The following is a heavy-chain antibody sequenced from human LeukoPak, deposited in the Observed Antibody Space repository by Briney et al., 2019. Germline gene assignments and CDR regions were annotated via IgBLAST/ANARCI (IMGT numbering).Heavy chain of an antibody. V-gene: IGHV4-59*12. CDR3: AREGVVGAYGHFDY. Sequence: SETLSLTCTVSGGSISSYYWSWVRQPPGKGLEWIGYIYYRSTNYNPSLKSRVTISVDTSKNQVSLKLSSVTAADTAVYYCAREGVVGAYGHFDYWGQGTLVTVSS. J-gene: IGHJ4*02. D-gene: IGHD2-15*01. CDR1: GGSISSYY. CDR2: IYYRST.